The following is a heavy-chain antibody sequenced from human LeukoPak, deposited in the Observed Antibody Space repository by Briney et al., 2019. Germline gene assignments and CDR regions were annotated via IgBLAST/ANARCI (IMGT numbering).Heavy chain of an antibody. CDR2: ISTTGST. V-gene: IGHV4-4*07. Sequence: SETLSLTCTVSGGSISSYYWNWIRQSAGKGLEWIGRISTTGSTNYNPSPKSRLTMSVDTSKNQFSLRLSSVSAADTAVYYCAREYSSSSGRTFDYWGQGTLVTVSS. D-gene: IGHD6-6*01. J-gene: IGHJ4*02. CDR1: GGSISSYY. CDR3: AREYSSSSGRTFDY.